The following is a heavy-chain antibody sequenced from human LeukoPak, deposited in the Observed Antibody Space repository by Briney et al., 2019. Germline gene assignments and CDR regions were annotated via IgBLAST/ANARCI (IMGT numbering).Heavy chain of an antibody. D-gene: IGHD1-26*01. CDR2: IGARADVT. V-gene: IGHV3-23*01. J-gene: IGHJ4*02. Sequence: QSGGSLRLSCTVSGFAFRGYAMSWVRQAPGKAPEWVSSIGARADVTYSADSVKDRFTISRDNSKRTLFLQMNSLRAEDTAVYYCAKVHYTASFPGSFPGRNYFDSWGQGSLVTVSS. CDR3: AKVHYTASFPGSFPGRNYFDS. CDR1: GFAFRGYA.